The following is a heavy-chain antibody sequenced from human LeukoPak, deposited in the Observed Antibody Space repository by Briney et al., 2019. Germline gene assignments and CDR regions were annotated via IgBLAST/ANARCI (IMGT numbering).Heavy chain of an antibody. CDR3: ARDASGFDHYYYYRDV. Sequence: ASVKVSCKASGYTFTGYYMHWVRQAPGQGLEWMGWINPNSGGTNYAQKFQGRVTMTRDTSISTVYMELSRLRSDDTAVYYCARDASGFDHYYYYRDVWGKGPTVTISS. V-gene: IGHV1-2*02. D-gene: IGHD3-10*01. J-gene: IGHJ6*03. CDR2: INPNSGGT. CDR1: GYTFTGYY.